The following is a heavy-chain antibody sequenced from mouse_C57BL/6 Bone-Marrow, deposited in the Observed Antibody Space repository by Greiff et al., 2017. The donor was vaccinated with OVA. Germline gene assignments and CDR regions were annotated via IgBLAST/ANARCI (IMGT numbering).Heavy chain of an antibody. CDR3: ARGAITTDFDY. CDR2: ISNGGGST. Sequence: LVESGGGLVQPGGSLKLSCAASGFTFSDYYMYWVRQTPEKRLEWVAYISNGGGSTYYPDTVKGRFTISRDNAKNTLYLQMSRLKSEDTAMYYCARGAITTDFDYWGQGTTLTVSS. V-gene: IGHV5-12*01. J-gene: IGHJ2*01. CDR1: GFTFSDYY. D-gene: IGHD1-1*01.